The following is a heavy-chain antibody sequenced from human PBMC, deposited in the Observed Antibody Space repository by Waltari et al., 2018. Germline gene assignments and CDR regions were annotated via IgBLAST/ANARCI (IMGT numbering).Heavy chain of an antibody. CDR1: GFTVSSNY. Sequence: EVQLVESGGGLIQPGGSLRLSCAASGFTVSSNYMSWVRQAPGKGLEWVSVIYSGGSTYYADSVKGRVTISRDNAKNTLYLQMNGLRAEDTAVYYCARQSYSSGWYASYYYGMDVWGQGTTVTVSS. J-gene: IGHJ6*02. V-gene: IGHV3-53*01. CDR3: ARQSYSSGWYASYYYGMDV. D-gene: IGHD6-19*01. CDR2: IYSGGST.